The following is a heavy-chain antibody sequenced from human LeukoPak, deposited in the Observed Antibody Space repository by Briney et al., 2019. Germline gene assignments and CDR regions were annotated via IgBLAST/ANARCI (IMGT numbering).Heavy chain of an antibody. CDR2: IYHSGST. CDR3: ARAEAATWFDP. J-gene: IGHJ5*02. D-gene: IGHD2-15*01. V-gene: IGHV4-38-2*02. CDR1: GFSLSTAYY. Sequence: SETLSLTCNVSGFSLSTAYYWGWIRQPPGKGLEWIATIYHSGSTYYSPSLKSRVTISLDKSKNHLSLILRSVTAADTAVYYCARAEAATWFDPWGQGTLVTVSS.